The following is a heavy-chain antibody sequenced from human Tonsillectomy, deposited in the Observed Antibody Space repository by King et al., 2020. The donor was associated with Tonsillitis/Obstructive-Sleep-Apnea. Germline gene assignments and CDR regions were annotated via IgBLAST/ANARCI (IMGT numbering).Heavy chain of an antibody. D-gene: IGHD4-23*01. Sequence: VQLVESGGGLVQPEGSLRLSCAASGFTFSSYEMNWVRQAPGKGLEWVSYISSSGTTIYYADSVKGRFTISRDDAKNSLYLLMNSLRAEDTALYYCARGGGLRWSQFDYWGQGTLVTVSS. CDR3: ARGGGLRWSQFDY. CDR2: ISSSGTTI. CDR1: GFTFSSYE. J-gene: IGHJ4*02. V-gene: IGHV3-48*03.